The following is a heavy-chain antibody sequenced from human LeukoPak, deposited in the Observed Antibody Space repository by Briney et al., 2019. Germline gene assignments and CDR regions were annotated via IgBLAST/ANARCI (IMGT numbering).Heavy chain of an antibody. D-gene: IGHD2-2*01. CDR1: GYTFTGYY. V-gene: IGHV1-2*02. J-gene: IGHJ6*02. Sequence: ASVKVSCKASGYTFTGYYMHWVRQAPGQGLEWMGWINPNSGGTNYAQKFQGRVTMTRDTSISTAYMELSRLRSDDTAVYYRARDHDPHCSSTSCYYYYYGMDVWGQGTTVTVSS. CDR2: INPNSGGT. CDR3: ARDHDPHCSSTSCYYYYYGMDV.